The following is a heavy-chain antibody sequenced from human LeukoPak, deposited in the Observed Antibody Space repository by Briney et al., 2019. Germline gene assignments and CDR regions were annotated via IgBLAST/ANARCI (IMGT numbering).Heavy chain of an antibody. CDR3: ARHWRDGDSRSLDY. D-gene: IGHD4-17*01. J-gene: IGHJ4*02. Sequence: GESLKISCKGSGYSFTSHWIGWARQMPGKGLEWMGIISGDESDTRYSPSFQGQVTISADKSISTTYLQWSSQKASDTAIYYCARHWRDGDSRSLDYWGQGTLVTVSS. V-gene: IGHV5-51*01. CDR2: ISGDESDT. CDR1: GYSFTSHW.